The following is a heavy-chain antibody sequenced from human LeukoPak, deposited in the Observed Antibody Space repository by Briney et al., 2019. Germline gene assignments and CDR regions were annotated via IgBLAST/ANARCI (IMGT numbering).Heavy chain of an antibody. Sequence: SETLSLTCAVYGGSFSGYYWSWIRQPPGKGLEWIGEINHSRSTNYNPSLKSRVTISVDTSKNQFSLKLSSVTAADTAVYYCARVRGSYYGSGSYYNWGQGTLVTVSS. CDR1: GGSFSGYY. CDR2: INHSRST. V-gene: IGHV4-34*01. J-gene: IGHJ4*02. CDR3: ARVRGSYYGSGSYYN. D-gene: IGHD3-10*01.